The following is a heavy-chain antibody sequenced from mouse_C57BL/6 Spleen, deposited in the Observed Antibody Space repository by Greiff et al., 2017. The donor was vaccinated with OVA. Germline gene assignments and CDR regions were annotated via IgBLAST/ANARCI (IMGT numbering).Heavy chain of an antibody. CDR1: GFSFNTYA. D-gene: IGHD4-1*01. CDR3: VRHGLGRQGFDY. J-gene: IGHJ2*01. CDR2: IRSKSNNYAT. V-gene: IGHV10-1*01. Sequence: EVQLVESGGGLVQPKGSLKLSCAASGFSFNTYAMNWVRQAPGKGLEWVARIRSKSNNYATYYADSVKDRFTISRDDSESMLYLQMNNLKTEDTAMDYCVRHGLGRQGFDYWGQGTTLTVSS.